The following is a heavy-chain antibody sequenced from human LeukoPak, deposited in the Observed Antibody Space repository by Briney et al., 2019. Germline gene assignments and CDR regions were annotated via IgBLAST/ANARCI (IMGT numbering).Heavy chain of an antibody. Sequence: SQTLSLTCTVSGGSISSGGYYWSWIRQLPGKGLEWIGYIYYSGSTYYNPSLKSRVTISVDTSKNQFSLKLSSVTAADTAVYYCAGQKISSSRFVFDYWGQGTLVTVSS. V-gene: IGHV4-31*03. D-gene: IGHD6-13*01. J-gene: IGHJ4*02. CDR2: IYYSGST. CDR3: AGQKISSSRFVFDY. CDR1: GGSISSGGYY.